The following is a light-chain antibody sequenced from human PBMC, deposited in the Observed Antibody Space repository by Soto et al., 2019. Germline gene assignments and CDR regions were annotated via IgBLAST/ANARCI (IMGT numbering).Light chain of an antibody. CDR3: QHYGSPPPFT. Sequence: EIVLTQSPGTLSLSPGERATLSCRASQSIDHNYLAWYQQKPGQAPRVLIYGASIRPTATPDRFSGSGSGADFTLTISRLEPEDFGVYSCQHYGSPPPFTFGPGTKVDIK. CDR1: QSIDHNY. CDR2: GAS. J-gene: IGKJ3*01. V-gene: IGKV3-20*01.